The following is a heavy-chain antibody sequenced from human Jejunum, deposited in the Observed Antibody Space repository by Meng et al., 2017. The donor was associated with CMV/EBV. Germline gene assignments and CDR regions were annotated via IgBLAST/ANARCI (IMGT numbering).Heavy chain of an antibody. V-gene: IGHV3-66*01. CDR1: GLTVRSNY. D-gene: IGHD1-26*01. Sequence: VHLVESRGRVVHTGDSLSLFCAAAGLTVRSNYMSCLRQAPGKGLECVSIRYSSGITYYADSVKGRFTISRDNSKNTLYFQMNTLRAEDTAVYYCARWSGTYYDYWGQGTLVTVSS. CDR3: ARWSGTYYDY. J-gene: IGHJ4*02. CDR2: RYSSGIT.